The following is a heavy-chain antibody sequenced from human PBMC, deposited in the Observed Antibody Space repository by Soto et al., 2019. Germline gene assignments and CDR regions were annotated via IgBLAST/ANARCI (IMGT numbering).Heavy chain of an antibody. V-gene: IGHV3-48*03. Sequence: GGSLRLSCAASGFTFSSYEMNWVRQAPGKGLEWVSYISSSGSTIYYADSVKGRFTISRDNAKNSLYLQMNSLRAEDTAVYYCARGVPGTSMVLDYWGQGTLVTVSS. D-gene: IGHD5-18*01. CDR3: ARGVPGTSMVLDY. CDR2: ISSSGSTI. CDR1: GFTFSSYE. J-gene: IGHJ4*02.